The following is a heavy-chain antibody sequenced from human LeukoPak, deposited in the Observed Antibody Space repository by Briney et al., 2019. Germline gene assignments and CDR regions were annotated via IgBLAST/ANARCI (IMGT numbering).Heavy chain of an antibody. J-gene: IGHJ6*03. CDR3: ARGTARRHYYYYYMDV. CDR2: ISYDGSNK. CDR1: GFTFSSYA. Sequence: GGSLRLSCAASGFTFSSYAMHWVRQAPGKGLEWVAVISYDGSNKYYADSVKGRFTISRDNSKNTLYLQMNSLRAEDTAVYYYARGTARRHYYYYYMDVWGKGTTVTVSS. D-gene: IGHD6-6*01. V-gene: IGHV3-30-3*01.